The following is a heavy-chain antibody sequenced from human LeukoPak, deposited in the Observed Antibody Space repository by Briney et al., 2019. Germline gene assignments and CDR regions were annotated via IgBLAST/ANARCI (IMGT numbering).Heavy chain of an antibody. CDR2: VYSGGST. V-gene: IGHV3-66*01. CDR1: GFNVSRNY. J-gene: IGHJ4*02. Sequence: GGCLRLSCAASGFNVSRNYMNWVRQAPGKGLEWVAVVYSGGSTDHADSVKGRFRISRDNPKSTLYLQMNSLRAEDTAVYYCTRGAGMRDWGQGTLVTVSS. CDR3: TRGAGMRD.